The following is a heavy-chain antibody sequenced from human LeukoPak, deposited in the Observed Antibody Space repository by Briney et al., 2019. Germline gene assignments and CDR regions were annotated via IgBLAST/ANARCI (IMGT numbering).Heavy chain of an antibody. D-gene: IGHD3-10*01. CDR1: GFTFSDYY. CDR2: IRSSGSTI. CDR3: ASSGSYYDFDY. J-gene: IGHJ4*02. Sequence: GGSLRLSCAASGFTFSDYYMSWIRQAPGKGLEWVSYIRSSGSTIYYADSVKGRFTISRDNAKNSLYLQMNSLRAEDTAVYYCASSGSYYDFDYWGQGTLVTVSS. V-gene: IGHV3-11*04.